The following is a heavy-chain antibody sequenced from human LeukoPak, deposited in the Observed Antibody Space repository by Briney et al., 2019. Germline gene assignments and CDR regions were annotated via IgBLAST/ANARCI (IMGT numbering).Heavy chain of an antibody. Sequence: GASVKVSCKASGYTFTGYYMHWVRQAPGQGLEWMGWINPNSGGTNYAQKFQGRVTMTRDTSISTAYTELSRLRSDDTAVYYCARDDSSSWSREDYWGQGTLVTVSS. CDR1: GYTFTGYY. V-gene: IGHV1-2*02. CDR2: INPNSGGT. CDR3: ARDDSSSWSREDY. J-gene: IGHJ4*02. D-gene: IGHD6-13*01.